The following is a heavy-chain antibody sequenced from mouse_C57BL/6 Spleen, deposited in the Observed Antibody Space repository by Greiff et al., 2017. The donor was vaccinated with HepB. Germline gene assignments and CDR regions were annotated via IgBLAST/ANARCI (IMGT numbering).Heavy chain of an antibody. J-gene: IGHJ2*01. Sequence: VQLQESGAELVRPGASVKLSCKASGYTFTDYYINWVKQRPGQGLEWIARIYPGSGNTYYNEKFKGKATLTAEKSSSTAYMQLSSLTSEDSAVYFCARSYYPDFDYWGQGTTLTVSS. CDR3: ARSYYPDFDY. V-gene: IGHV1-76*01. D-gene: IGHD1-1*01. CDR2: IYPGSGNT. CDR1: GYTFTDYY.